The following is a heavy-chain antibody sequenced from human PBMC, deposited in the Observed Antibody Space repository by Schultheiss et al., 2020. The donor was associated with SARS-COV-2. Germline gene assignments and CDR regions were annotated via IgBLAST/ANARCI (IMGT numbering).Heavy chain of an antibody. V-gene: IGHV4-39*07. D-gene: IGHD3-10*01. J-gene: IGHJ4*02. Sequence: SETLSLTCSVSGGSITTSVHYGGWIRQSPRKGLEWIASMSYSGGSYYNPSLKSRVTISVDTSKNQFSLKLSSVTAADTAVYYCARDSRVGRPGGVLDYWGQGTLVTVSS. CDR3: ARDSRVGRPGGVLDY. CDR1: GGSITTSVHY. CDR2: MSYSGGS.